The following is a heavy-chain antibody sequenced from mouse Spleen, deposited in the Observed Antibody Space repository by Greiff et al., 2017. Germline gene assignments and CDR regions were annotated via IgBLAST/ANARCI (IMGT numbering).Heavy chain of an antibody. D-gene: IGHD2-1*01. CDR3: TRGGNYNY. CDR2: INPSNGGT. CDR1: GYTFTSYY. Sequence: QVQLQQPGAELVMPGASVKLSCKASGYTFTSYYMYWVKQRPGQGLEWIGGINPSNGGTNFNEKFKSKATLTVDKSSSTAYMQLSSLTSEDSAVYYCTRGGNYNYWGQGTTLTVSS. V-gene: IGHV1S81*02. J-gene: IGHJ2*01.